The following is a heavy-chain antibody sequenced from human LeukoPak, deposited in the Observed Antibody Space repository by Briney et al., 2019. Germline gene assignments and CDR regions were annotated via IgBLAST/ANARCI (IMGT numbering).Heavy chain of an antibody. J-gene: IGHJ4*02. CDR2: IIVGSGTT. V-gene: IGHV1-58*01. Sequence: GTSVKVSCKASGFTFSTSAVQWVRQARGQRLEWIGWIIVGSGTTNYAQSLQGRLTITRDMSTSTAYMELSSLRSEDTAVYYCARWYDKSDYWGQGTLVTVSS. CDR1: GFTFSTSA. CDR3: ARWYDKSDY. D-gene: IGHD2-15*01.